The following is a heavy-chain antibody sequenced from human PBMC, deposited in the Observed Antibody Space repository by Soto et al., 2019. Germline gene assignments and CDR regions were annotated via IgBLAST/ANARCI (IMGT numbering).Heavy chain of an antibody. CDR1: GGSISSGGYY. CDR2: IYYSGST. D-gene: IGHD3-10*01. V-gene: IGHV4-31*03. CDR3: ARTGFREPRTSDY. Sequence: PSETLSLTCTVSGGSISSGGYYWSWIRQHPGKGLEWIGYIYYSGSTYYNPSLKSRVTISVDTSKNQFSLKLSSVTAADTAVYYCARTGFREPRTSDYWGQGTLVTVSS. J-gene: IGHJ4*02.